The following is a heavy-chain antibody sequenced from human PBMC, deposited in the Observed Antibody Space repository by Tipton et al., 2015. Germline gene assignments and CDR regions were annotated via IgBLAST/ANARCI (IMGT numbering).Heavy chain of an antibody. CDR1: GDSISSGSYY. CDR2: FFHSGNT. CDR3: ARASIIQGYYHDSSRYYLFNS. Sequence: GLVKPSETLSLTCTVSGDSISSGSYYWSWIRQPPGKGLEWIGSFFHSGNTFHNPSLRSRVIISVDTSKNQISLTVTSVTAADTAVYYCARASIIQGYYHDSSRYYLFNSWGQGTLVTVSS. J-gene: IGHJ1*01. V-gene: IGHV4-39*07. D-gene: IGHD3-22*01.